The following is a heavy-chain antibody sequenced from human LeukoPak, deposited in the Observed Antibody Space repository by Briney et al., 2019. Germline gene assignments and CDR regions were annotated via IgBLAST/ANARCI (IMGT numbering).Heavy chain of an antibody. J-gene: IGHJ4*02. Sequence: SVKVSSKASGGTFSSYAISWVRQAPGQGLEWMGKIIPLFGTANSAQKIQGRDTIITDESTRTAYMELSSLRSEDTAVYYCARNNGYYFDYWGEGTLVTVSS. CDR2: IIPLFGTA. V-gene: IGHV1-69*05. D-gene: IGHD1/OR15-1a*01. CDR3: ARNNGYYFDY. CDR1: GGTFSSYA.